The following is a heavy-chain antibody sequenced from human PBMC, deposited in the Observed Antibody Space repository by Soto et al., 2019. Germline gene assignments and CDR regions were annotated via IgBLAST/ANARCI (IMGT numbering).Heavy chain of an antibody. Sequence: PSETLSPTCTVSGGSISSGGYYWSWIRQHPGKGLGGIGYIYYSGSTYYNPSPKSRFTHPVDTSKNQFSLKLSSVNAADTAVYYCARENVDTVFFGQPRRLYYIDYRGPGTLVTVFS. CDR2: IYYSGST. D-gene: IGHD5-18*01. CDR1: GGSISSGGYY. J-gene: IGHJ4*02. CDR3: ARENVDTVFFGQPRRLYYIDY. V-gene: IGHV4-31*03.